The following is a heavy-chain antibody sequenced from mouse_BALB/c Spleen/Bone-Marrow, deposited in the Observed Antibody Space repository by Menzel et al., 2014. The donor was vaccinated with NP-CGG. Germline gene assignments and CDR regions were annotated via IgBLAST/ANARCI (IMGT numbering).Heavy chain of an antibody. J-gene: IGHJ4*01. CDR1: GYTFTDYA. D-gene: IGHD2-3*01. CDR3: GRRGWLLPYYYAMDY. V-gene: IGHV1-67*01. Sequence: VQRVESGPEVVRPGVSVKISCKGSGYTFTDYAMHWVKQSHAKSLEWVGVISTYNGNTNYNQEFKGKATMTVDKSSSTAYMELARLTSEDSAIYYCGRRGWLLPYYYAMDYWGQGTSVTVSS. CDR2: ISTYNGNT.